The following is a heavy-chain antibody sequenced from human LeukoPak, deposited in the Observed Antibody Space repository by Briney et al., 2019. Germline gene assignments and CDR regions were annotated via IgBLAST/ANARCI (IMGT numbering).Heavy chain of an antibody. CDR2: IYYSGST. Sequence: SETLSLTCTVSGGSISSYYWSWIRQPPGKGLEWIGYIYYSGSTNYNPSLKSRVTISVDTSKNQFSLKLSSVTAADTAVYYWGRRGVKGGAYADYWGQGTLVTVSS. J-gene: IGHJ4*02. V-gene: IGHV4-59*01. CDR1: GGSISSYY. D-gene: IGHD3-10*01. CDR3: GRRGVKGGAYADY.